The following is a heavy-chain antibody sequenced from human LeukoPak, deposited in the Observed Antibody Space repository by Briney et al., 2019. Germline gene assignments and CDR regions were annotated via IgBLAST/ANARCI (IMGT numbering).Heavy chain of an antibody. D-gene: IGHD3-10*01. CDR2: INPSGGST. J-gene: IGHJ5*02. CDR3: ARAYGSGSYYSKHWFDP. Sequence: ASVKVSCKASGYTFTSYYMHWVRQAPGQGLEWMGIINPSGGSTSYAQKFQGRVTMTRDTSTSTVYMELSSLKASDTAMYYCARAYGSGSYYSKHWFDPWGQGTLVTVSS. CDR1: GYTFTSYY. V-gene: IGHV1-46*01.